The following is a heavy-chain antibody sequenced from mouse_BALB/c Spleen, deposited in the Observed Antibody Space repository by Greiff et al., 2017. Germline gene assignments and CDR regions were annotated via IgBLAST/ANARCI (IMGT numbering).Heavy chain of an antibody. J-gene: IGHJ4*01. CDR3: AKGITTVVAPYAMDY. Sequence: VQLKESGPGLVKPSQSLSLTCSVTGYSITSGYYWNWIRQFPGNKLEWMGYISYDGSNNYNPSLKNRISITRDTSKNQFFLKLNSVTTEDTATYYCAKGITTVVAPYAMDYWGQGTSVTVSS. D-gene: IGHD1-1*01. V-gene: IGHV3-6*02. CDR2: ISYDGSN. CDR1: GYSITSGYY.